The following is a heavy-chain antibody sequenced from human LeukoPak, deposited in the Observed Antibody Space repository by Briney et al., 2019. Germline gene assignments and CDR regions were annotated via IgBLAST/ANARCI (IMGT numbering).Heavy chain of an antibody. CDR1: RFTFNSYA. CDR2: ISGSGGKT. CDR3: AKTGAEEVVVIAAPFDY. D-gene: IGHD2-15*01. V-gene: IGHV3-23*01. Sequence: GGSLRLSCAASRFTFNSYAMSWVRQAPGKGLEWVSAISGSGGKTYYADSVKGRFTISRDNSKSTLYLQMNSLRAEDTAVYYCAKTGAEEVVVIAAPFDYWGQGTLVTVSS. J-gene: IGHJ4*02.